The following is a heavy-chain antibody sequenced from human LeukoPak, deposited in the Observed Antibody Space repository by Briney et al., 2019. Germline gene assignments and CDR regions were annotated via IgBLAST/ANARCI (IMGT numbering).Heavy chain of an antibody. D-gene: IGHD2-15*01. CDR1: GFTFSTYG. CDR2: ISGSGGST. Sequence: GGSLRLSCAASGFTFSTYGMSWVRQAPGKGLEWVSAISGSGGSTYYADSVKGRFTISRDNSKNTLYLQMNSLRAEDTALYYCAKGAATAASYSYYYMDVWGKGTTVTVSS. CDR3: AKGAATAASYSYYYMDV. V-gene: IGHV3-23*01. J-gene: IGHJ6*03.